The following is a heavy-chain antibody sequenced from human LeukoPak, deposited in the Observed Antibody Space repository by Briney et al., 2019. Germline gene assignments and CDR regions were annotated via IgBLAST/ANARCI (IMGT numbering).Heavy chain of an antibody. Sequence: GGSLRLSCAASGFIFSSYAMTWVRQAPGKGLEWVSAISGSGGSTYYADSVKGRFTISRDNSKNTLYLQMNSLRAEDTAVYYCAKTPSYYGSGSYPSDYWGQGTLVTVSS. CDR1: GFIFSSYA. CDR3: AKTPSYYGSGSYPSDY. V-gene: IGHV3-23*01. J-gene: IGHJ4*02. CDR2: ISGSGGST. D-gene: IGHD3-10*01.